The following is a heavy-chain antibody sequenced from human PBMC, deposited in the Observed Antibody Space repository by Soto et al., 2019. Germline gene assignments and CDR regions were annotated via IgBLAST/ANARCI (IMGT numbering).Heavy chain of an antibody. V-gene: IGHV1-69*12. CDR2: IIPIFGTA. J-gene: IGHJ4*02. CDR3: ASLLRGYSGTGDY. CDR1: GGTFSSYA. Sequence: QVQLVQSGAEVKKPGSSVKVSCKASGGTFSSYAISWVRQAPGQGLEWMGGIIPIFGTAKYAQKFQGIVTITADESTSTGYMELGSRRSEDTAVYYCASLLRGYSGTGDYWGQGTLVTVSS. D-gene: IGHD5-12*01.